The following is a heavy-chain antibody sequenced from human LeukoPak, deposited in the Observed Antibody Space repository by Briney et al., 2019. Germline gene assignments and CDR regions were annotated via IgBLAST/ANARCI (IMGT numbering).Heavy chain of an antibody. CDR3: ARDPPNYYDSSGLLDY. J-gene: IGHJ4*02. CDR1: GFTFSRNT. CDR2: MSSSGSYI. Sequence: GGSLRLSCAASGFTFSRNTMNWVRQAPGKGLEWVSSMSSSGSYIYYADSVKGRFTISRDNAKNSLYLQMNSLRAEDTAVYYCARDPPNYYDSSGLLDYWGQGTLVTVSS. D-gene: IGHD3-22*01. V-gene: IGHV3-21*01.